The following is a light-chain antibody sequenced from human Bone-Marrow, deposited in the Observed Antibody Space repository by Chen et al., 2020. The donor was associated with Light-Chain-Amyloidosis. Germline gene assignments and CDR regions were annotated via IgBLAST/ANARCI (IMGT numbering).Light chain of an antibody. CDR1: HDINNY. V-gene: IGKV1-33*01. CDR3: QQYHDLPAIA. J-gene: IGKJ5*01. CDR2: DAS. Sequence: IQMTQSPSSLSASVGDRVTITCQTSHDINNYLNWYQQNPGKPPKLLIFDASNLETGVPSRFSGSGSGRDFTFTIDRLQPEDFATYFCQQYHDLPAIAFGQGTRLDIK.